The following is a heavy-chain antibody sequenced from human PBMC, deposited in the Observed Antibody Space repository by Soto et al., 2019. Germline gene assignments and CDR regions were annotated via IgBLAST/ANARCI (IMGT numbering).Heavy chain of an antibody. V-gene: IGHV1-18*01. CDR2: ISGYNGDT. CDR3: AKNGQPPYYYYGMDV. CDR1: GYTFRRFG. D-gene: IGHD2-8*01. J-gene: IGHJ6*02. Sequence: SVKVACKASGYTFRRFGISWVRQAPGQGLEWMGWISGYNGDTKYAQKVQGRVTMTIDTSTYTAYMELRSLTSDETAIYYCAKNGQPPYYYYGMDVWG.